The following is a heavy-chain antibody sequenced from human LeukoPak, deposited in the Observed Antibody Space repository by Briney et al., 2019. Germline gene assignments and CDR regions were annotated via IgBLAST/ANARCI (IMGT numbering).Heavy chain of an antibody. D-gene: IGHD3-22*01. V-gene: IGHV4-38-2*01. CDR2: IYHSGST. J-gene: IGHJ5*02. CDR1: GYSISSGYY. CDR3: ARRLSDSSGYYGYNP. Sequence: SETLSLTCAVSGYSISSGYYWGWIRQPPGKGLEWIGSIYHSGSTYYNPSLKSRVTISVDTSKNQFSLKLSSVTAADTAVYYCARRLSDSSGYYGYNPWGQGTLVTVSS.